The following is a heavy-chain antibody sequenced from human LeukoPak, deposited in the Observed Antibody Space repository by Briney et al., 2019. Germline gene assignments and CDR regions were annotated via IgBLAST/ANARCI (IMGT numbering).Heavy chain of an antibody. J-gene: IGHJ4*02. D-gene: IGHD3-9*01. V-gene: IGHV3-7*04. CDR1: GLTFSNHW. CDR2: INQDGSEK. CDR3: ARGDILTGPFDS. Sequence: GGSLRLSCTASGLTFSNHWMNCVRQAPGKGLEWVANINQDGSEKFYVDSVKGRFTISRDNANNSLYLQMNSLRADDTAVYYCARGDILTGPFDSWGQGTLVTVSS.